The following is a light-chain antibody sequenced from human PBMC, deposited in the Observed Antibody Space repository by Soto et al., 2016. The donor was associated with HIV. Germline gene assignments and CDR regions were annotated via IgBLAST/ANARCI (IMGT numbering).Light chain of an antibody. CDR2: KAS. J-gene: IGKJ4*01. V-gene: IGKV1-5*03. Sequence: DIQMTQSPSTLSASVGDRVTITCRASQNINTWLAWYQQKPGKAPKVLIYKASSLESGVPSRFSGRGSGTEFTLTINSLQPDDFATYFCQQYKNYPLTFGGGTKVEIK. CDR1: QNINTW. CDR3: QQYKNYPLT.